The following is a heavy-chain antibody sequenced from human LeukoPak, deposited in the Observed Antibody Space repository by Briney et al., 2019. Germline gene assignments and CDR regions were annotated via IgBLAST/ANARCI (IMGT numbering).Heavy chain of an antibody. CDR3: AREFGYSGYDKYYYYYGMDV. Sequence: SETLSLTCTVSGGSLSSYYLSWLRQPAGRGLAWIGFIYYSGSTNYTPSLKSRVTISVDTSKNQSSLKLSSVTAADTAVYYCAREFGYSGYDKYYYYYGMDVWGQGTTVTVSS. D-gene: IGHD5-12*01. J-gene: IGHJ6*02. V-gene: IGHV4-59*01. CDR1: GGSLSSYY. CDR2: IYYSGST.